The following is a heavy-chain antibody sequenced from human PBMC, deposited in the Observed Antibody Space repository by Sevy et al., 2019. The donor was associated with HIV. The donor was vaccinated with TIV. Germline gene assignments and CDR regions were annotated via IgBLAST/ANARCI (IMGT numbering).Heavy chain of an antibody. CDR3: ARAPHYDILFCYWVDS. V-gene: IGHV4-31*01. J-gene: IGHJ4*02. CDR1: GASVSRGHFY. D-gene: IGHD3-9*01. CDR2: IYFSGDS. Sequence: SETLSLTCTVSGASVSRGHFYWTWIRPHPGEGLEWSGYIYFSGDSYYNPSLRSLATISKDTSKTQCSLRLTSVTSADTAVYYCARAPHYDILFCYWVDSWGQGTLVTVSS.